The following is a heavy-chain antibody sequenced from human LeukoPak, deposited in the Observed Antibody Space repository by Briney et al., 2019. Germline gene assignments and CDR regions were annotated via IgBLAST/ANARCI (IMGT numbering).Heavy chain of an antibody. CDR2: INHSGGT. D-gene: IGHD2/OR15-2a*01. CDR1: GGSFSGYY. V-gene: IGHV4-34*01. J-gene: IGHJ6*02. Sequence: SETLSLTCAVYGGSFSGYYWSWIRQPPGKGLEWIGEINHSGGTNYNPSLKSRVTMSGDTSKKQFSLKLSAVTAADTAVYYCARGRGITLGSPLKYYNYGMDVWGQGTTVTVSS. CDR3: ARGRGITLGSPLKYYNYGMDV.